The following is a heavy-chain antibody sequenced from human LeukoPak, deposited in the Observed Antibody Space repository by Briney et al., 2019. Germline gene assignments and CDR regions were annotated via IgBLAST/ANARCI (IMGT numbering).Heavy chain of an antibody. CDR2: ISGSGGST. CDR3: AKDVVGAINYFDY. V-gene: IGHV3-23*01. J-gene: IGHJ4*02. Sequence: QAGGSLRLSCAASGFSFSTYWIHWVRQAPGKGLEWVSGISGSGGSTYYADSVKGRFTISRNNSKNTLYLQMNSLRADDTAVYYCAKDVVGAINYFDYWGQGTLVTVSS. D-gene: IGHD1-26*01. CDR1: GFSFSTYW.